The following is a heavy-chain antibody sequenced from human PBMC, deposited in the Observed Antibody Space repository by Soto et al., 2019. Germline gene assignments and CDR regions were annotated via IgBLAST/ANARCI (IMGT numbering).Heavy chain of an antibody. CDR1: GFTFSSYA. CDR3: AKAIYCSGGSCYSFYYGMDV. CDR2: ISGSGGST. Sequence: PGGSLRLSCAASGFTFSSYAMSWVRQSPGEGLEWVSAISGSGGSTYYADSVKGRFTISRDNSKNTLYLQMNSLRAEDTAVYYCAKAIYCSGGSCYSFYYGMDVWGQGTTVTVSS. V-gene: IGHV3-23*01. J-gene: IGHJ6*02. D-gene: IGHD2-15*01.